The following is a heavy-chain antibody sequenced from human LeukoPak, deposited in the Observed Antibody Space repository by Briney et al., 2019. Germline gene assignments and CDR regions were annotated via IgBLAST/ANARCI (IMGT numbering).Heavy chain of an antibody. CDR3: ARKRSGYYDY. CDR1: GGSFSGYY. J-gene: IGHJ4*02. CDR2: INHSGST. V-gene: IGHV4-34*01. D-gene: IGHD3-3*01. Sequence: SETLSLTCAVYGGSFSGYYWSWVRQPPGKGLEWIGEINHSGSTNYNPSLKSRVTISVDTSKNQFSLKLSSVTAADTAVYYCARKRSGYYDYWGQGTLVTVSS.